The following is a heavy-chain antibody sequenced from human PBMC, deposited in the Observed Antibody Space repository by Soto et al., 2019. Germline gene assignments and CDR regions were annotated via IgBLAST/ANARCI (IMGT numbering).Heavy chain of an antibody. CDR3: ARHFSVDHFDY. J-gene: IGHJ4*02. Sequence: PSETLSLTCAVSGVSVSSGGYFWAWIRQPPGKGLEWIGSIYYSGSTYHNPSLKSRVTISVDRSNNQFSLKLTSVTAADTAVYYCARHFSVDHFDYWGQGALVTVSS. CDR1: GVSVSSGGYF. D-gene: IGHD3-9*01. V-gene: IGHV4-39*01. CDR2: IYYSGST.